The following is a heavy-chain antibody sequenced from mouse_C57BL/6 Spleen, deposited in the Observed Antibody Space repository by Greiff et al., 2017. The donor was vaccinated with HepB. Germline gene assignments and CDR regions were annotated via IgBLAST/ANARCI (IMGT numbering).Heavy chain of an antibody. CDR2: INPGSGGT. D-gene: IGHD3-3*01. V-gene: IGHV1-54*01. CDR3: ARSRDYAMDY. J-gene: IGHJ4*01. Sequence: VQGVESGAELVRPGTSVKVSCKASGYAFTNYLIEWVKQRPGQGLEWIGVINPGSGGTNYNEKFKGKATLTADKSSSTAYMQLSSLTSEDSAVYFCARSRDYAMDYWGQGTSVTVSS. CDR1: GYAFTNYL.